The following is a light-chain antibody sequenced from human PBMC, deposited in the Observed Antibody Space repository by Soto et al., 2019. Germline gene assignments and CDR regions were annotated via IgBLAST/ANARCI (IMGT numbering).Light chain of an antibody. CDR1: SSDVGSYNY. J-gene: IGLJ1*01. Sequence: QSVLTQPASVSGSPGQSITISCTGTSSDVGSYNYVSWYQQHPGKAPKLMIYEVSDRPSGVSNRFSGSKSGNTASLTVSGLRAEDEADYYCSSYAGSNNFVFGSGTKVTVL. CDR3: SSYAGSNNFV. CDR2: EVS. V-gene: IGLV2-14*01.